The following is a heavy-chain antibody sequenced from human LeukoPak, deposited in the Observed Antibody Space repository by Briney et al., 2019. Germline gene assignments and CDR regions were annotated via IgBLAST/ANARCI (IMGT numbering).Heavy chain of an antibody. Sequence: SSETLSLTCTVSGGSISSGGYYWSWIRQPPGKGLEWIGYIYHSGSTYYNPSLKSRVTISVDTSKNQFSLKLSSVTAADAAVYYCARDHHPSGSVWGSYRDFDYWGQGTLVTVSS. V-gene: IGHV4-30-2*01. J-gene: IGHJ4*02. CDR3: ARDHHPSGSVWGSYRDFDY. D-gene: IGHD3-16*02. CDR2: IYHSGST. CDR1: GGSISSGGYY.